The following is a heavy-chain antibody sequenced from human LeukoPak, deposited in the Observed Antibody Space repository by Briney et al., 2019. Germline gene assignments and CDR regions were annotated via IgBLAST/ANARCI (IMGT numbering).Heavy chain of an antibody. CDR3: PRGPPTRLYYFHY. D-gene: IGHD1-26*01. V-gene: IGHV3-30*04. J-gene: IGHJ4*02. Sequence: GRSLRLSCAVSGFTFSTYAMHWVRQAPGKGLEWVAVISYDGDNKYYADSVKGRFTISRDKAKNSLYLQMNNLRAEDTAVYYCPRGPPTRLYYFHYWGQGTLVTVSS. CDR2: ISYDGDNK. CDR1: GFTFSTYA.